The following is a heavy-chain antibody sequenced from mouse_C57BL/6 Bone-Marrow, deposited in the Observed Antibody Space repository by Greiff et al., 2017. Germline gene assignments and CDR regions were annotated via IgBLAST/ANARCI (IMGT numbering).Heavy chain of an antibody. CDR3: TRIAY. CDR1: GFNIKDDY. CDR2: IDPENGYT. Sequence: VHVKQSGAELVRPGASVKLSCTASGFNIKDDYMPWVKQRPEQGLEWIGWIDPENGYTEYASKFQGKATITVDTYSNTAYLQLSSLTSEYTAVYYCTRIAYWGQGTLVTVSA. J-gene: IGHJ3*01. V-gene: IGHV14-4*01.